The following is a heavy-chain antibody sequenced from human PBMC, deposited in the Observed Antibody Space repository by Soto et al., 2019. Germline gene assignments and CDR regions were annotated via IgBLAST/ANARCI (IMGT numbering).Heavy chain of an antibody. CDR1: GGSISSGGYY. V-gene: IGHV4-31*03. Sequence: PSETLSLTCTVSGGSISSGGYYWSWIRQHPGKGLEWIGYIYYSGSTYYNPSLKSRVTISVDTSKNQFSLKLSSVTAADTAVYYCARVRVLTHYYYYYGMDVWGQGTTVTVSS. D-gene: IGHD2-8*01. CDR2: IYYSGST. CDR3: ARVRVLTHYYYYYGMDV. J-gene: IGHJ6*02.